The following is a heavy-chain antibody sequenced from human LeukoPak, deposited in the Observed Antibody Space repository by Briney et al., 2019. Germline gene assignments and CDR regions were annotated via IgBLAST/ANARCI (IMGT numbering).Heavy chain of an antibody. Sequence: SETLSLTCAVYGGSFSSYYWSWIRQPPGKGLEWIGYIYYSGSTNYNPSLKSRVTISVDTSKNQFSLKLSSVTAADTAVYYCAREMAVPPGAFDIWGQGTMVTVSS. J-gene: IGHJ3*02. CDR1: GGSFSSYY. CDR2: IYYSGST. D-gene: IGHD5-24*01. V-gene: IGHV4-59*01. CDR3: AREMAVPPGAFDI.